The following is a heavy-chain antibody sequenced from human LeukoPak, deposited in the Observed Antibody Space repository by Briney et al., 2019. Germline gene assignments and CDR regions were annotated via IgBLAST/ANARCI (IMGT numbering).Heavy chain of an antibody. CDR2: IRYAGSNK. Sequence: GGSLRLSCAASGFTFSSYGMHWVRQAPGKGLEWVAFIRYAGSNKYYADSVKGRFTISRDNSKNTLYLQMNSLRAEDTAVYYCAKDPRIEYSSSSLDYWGQGTLVTVSS. CDR3: AKDPRIEYSSSSLDY. D-gene: IGHD6-6*01. CDR1: GFTFSSYG. V-gene: IGHV3-30*02. J-gene: IGHJ4*02.